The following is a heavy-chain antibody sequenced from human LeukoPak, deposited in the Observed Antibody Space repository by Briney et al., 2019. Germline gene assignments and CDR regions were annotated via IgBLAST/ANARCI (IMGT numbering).Heavy chain of an antibody. V-gene: IGHV1-69*04. CDR1: GGTFSSYA. CDR2: IIPILGIA. J-gene: IGHJ4*02. Sequence: SVKVSCKASGGTFSSYAISWVRQAPGQGLGWMGRIIPILGIANYAQKFQGRVTITADKSTSTAYMELSSLRSEDTAVYYCARDIVVVPPGYFDYWGQGTLVTVSS. D-gene: IGHD2-2*01. CDR3: ARDIVVVPPGYFDY.